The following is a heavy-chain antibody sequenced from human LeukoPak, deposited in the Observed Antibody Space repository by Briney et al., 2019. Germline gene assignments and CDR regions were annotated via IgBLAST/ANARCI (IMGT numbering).Heavy chain of an antibody. V-gene: IGHV1-18*01. CDR1: GYTFTSYG. CDR3: ARSLIAVAGDPQLRY. CDR2: ISAYNGNT. Sequence: ASVKVSCKASGYTFTSYGISWVRQAPGQGLEWMGWISAYNGNTNYEQKLQGRVTMTADTSTSTAYMELRSLRSDDTAVYYCARSLIAVAGDPQLRYWGQGTLVTVSS. D-gene: IGHD6-19*01. J-gene: IGHJ4*02.